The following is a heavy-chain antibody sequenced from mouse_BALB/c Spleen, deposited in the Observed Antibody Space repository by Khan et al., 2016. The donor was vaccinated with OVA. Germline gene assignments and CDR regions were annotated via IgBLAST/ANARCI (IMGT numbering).Heavy chain of an antibody. V-gene: IGHV3-2*02. Sequence: EVQLQESGPGLVKPSQSLSLTCTVTGYSITSDYAWNWIRQFPGNKLEWMAYITYSGSTGYNPSLKSRISITRDTSKNQFFLQLNSVTTEDTATYYGAGDYGSSYLFFDYWGQGTTLTVSS. D-gene: IGHD1-1*01. CDR1: GYSITSDYA. CDR2: ITYSGST. J-gene: IGHJ2*01. CDR3: AGDYGSSYLFFDY.